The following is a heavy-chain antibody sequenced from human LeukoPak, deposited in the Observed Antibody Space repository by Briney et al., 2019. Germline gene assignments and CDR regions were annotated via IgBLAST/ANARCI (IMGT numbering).Heavy chain of an antibody. CDR2: ISSSSSYI. V-gene: IGHV3-21*01. J-gene: IGHJ6*02. CDR1: GFTLSNFA. CDR3: ARDGSNYDFWSGYLSLYYYYGMDV. Sequence: GGSLRLSCAASGFTLSNFAMSWVRQAPGKGLEWVSSISSSSSYIYYADSVKGRFTISRDNAKNSLYLQMNSLRAEDTAVYYCARDGSNYDFWSGYLSLYYYYGMDVWGQGTTVTVSS. D-gene: IGHD3-3*01.